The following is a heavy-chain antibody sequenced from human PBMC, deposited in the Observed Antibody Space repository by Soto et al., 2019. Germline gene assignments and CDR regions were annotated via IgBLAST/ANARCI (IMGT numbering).Heavy chain of an antibody. V-gene: IGHV1-69*05. J-gene: IGHJ4*02. D-gene: IGHD1-26*01. CDR3: ARVAGSPDY. Sequence: GASVKVSCKASGGTFSSYAISWVRQAPGQGLEWMGGIIPIFGTGSAQKFQGRVTMTRDSSISTVYMELSSLRSEDTAVYYCARVAGSPDYWGQGTLVTVSS. CDR1: GGTFSSYA. CDR2: IIPIFGT.